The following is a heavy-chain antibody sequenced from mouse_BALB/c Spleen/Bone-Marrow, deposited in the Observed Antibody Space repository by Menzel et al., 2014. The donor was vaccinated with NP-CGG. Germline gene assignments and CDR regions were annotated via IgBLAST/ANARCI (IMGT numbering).Heavy chain of an antibody. V-gene: IGHV14-3*02. J-gene: IGHJ2*01. CDR3: ASYVYGYYFDY. CDR1: GFNITDTY. D-gene: IGHD2-2*01. Sequence: EVKLVESGAELVKPGASVKLSCTASGFNITDTYIHWVKQRPEQGLEWIGRIDPANDNSKYDPKFQGKATITADTSSSTAYLQLSSLTSEDTAVYYCASYVYGYYFDYWGQGTTLTVSS. CDR2: IDPANDNS.